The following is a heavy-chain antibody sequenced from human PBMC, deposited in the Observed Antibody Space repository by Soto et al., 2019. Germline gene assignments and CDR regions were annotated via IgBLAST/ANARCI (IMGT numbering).Heavy chain of an antibody. V-gene: IGHV3-30-3*01. CDR2: ISDDGSNT. CDR1: GFTFSRHT. CDR3: AREVYYDFWSGFNTHPYYFDD. Sequence: QVQLVESGGGVVQPGRSLRLSCAASGFTFSRHTMHWVRQAPGKGLEWVAAISDDGSNTYYADSVKGRFTISRDNSKNTLYLQMNGLSSEDKAVHHCAREVYYDFWSGFNTHPYYFDDWGRGTLVTVSS. J-gene: IGHJ4*02. D-gene: IGHD3-3*01.